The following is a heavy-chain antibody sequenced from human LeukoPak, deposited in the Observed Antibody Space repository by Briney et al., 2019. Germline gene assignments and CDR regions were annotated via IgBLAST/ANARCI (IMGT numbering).Heavy chain of an antibody. Sequence: PSETQSLTCAVSGYSISRGYYWGWIRQAPGKGLEWIGSIYHSGSTQYNPSLKSRLIISVDTSKNQFSLKLSSVTAADTAVYFCARHPFDRVFFDYWGQGTLVTVSS. V-gene: IGHV4-38-2*01. D-gene: IGHD3-10*01. CDR1: GYSISRGYY. CDR3: ARHPFDRVFFDY. J-gene: IGHJ4*02. CDR2: IYHSGST.